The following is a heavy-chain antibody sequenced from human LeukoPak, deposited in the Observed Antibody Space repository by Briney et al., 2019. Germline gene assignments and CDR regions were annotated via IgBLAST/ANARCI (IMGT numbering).Heavy chain of an antibody. CDR1: GGSISSYY. CDR3: ARGQRSYGSAFYYGMDV. J-gene: IGHJ6*02. V-gene: IGHV4-34*01. CDR2: INHSGST. Sequence: SETLSLTCTVSGGSISSYYWSWIRQPPGKGLEWIGEINHSGSTNYNPSLKSRVTISVDTSKNQFSLKLSSVTAADTAVYYCARGQRSYGSAFYYGMDVWGQGTTVTVSS. D-gene: IGHD5-18*01.